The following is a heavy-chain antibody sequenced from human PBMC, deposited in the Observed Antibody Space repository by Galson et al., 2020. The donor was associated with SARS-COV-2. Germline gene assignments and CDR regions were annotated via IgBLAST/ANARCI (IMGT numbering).Heavy chain of an antibody. Sequence: GESLKISCAASGFTFSRYAMSWVRQGPGKGLECVSAVSDSGGSTYSADSVKGRFTISRDNSKNTLYLQMISLRTEDTAIYYCAKNTDSGYDVLLTFDYWGQGTLVTVSS. V-gene: IGHV3-23*01. J-gene: IGHJ4*02. CDR3: AKNTDSGYDVLLTFDY. CDR2: VSDSGGST. CDR1: GFTFSRYA. D-gene: IGHD5-12*01.